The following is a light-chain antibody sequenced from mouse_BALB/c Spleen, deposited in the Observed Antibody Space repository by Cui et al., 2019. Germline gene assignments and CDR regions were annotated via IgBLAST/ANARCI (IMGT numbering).Light chain of an antibody. J-gene: IGKJ2*01. CDR2: YTS. CDR3: LQYDNLYT. CDR1: QDINKY. V-gene: IGKV19-93*01. Sequence: DIQMTQSPSALAASLGGKVTITCKASQDINKYIACYQHKPGKGHRLLIHYTSTVQPGIPSRFSGSGSGRDYSFSISNLEPEDIATYYCLQYDNLYTFGGGTKLEIK.